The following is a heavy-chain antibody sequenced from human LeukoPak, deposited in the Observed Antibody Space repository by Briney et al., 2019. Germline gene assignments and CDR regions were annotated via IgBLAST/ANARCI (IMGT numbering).Heavy chain of an antibody. D-gene: IGHD1-26*01. CDR3: TTAAFVGATAY. CDR1: GFTFSNAW. V-gene: IGHV3-15*07. CDR2: IKSKTGGGTI. Sequence: GGSLRLSCAASGFTFSNAWMNWVRQAPGKGLEWVGRIKSKTGGGTIDYAAPVKGRFTISRDDSKDTLYLQMNSLKSEDTAVYPCTTAAFVGATAYWGQGALVIVSS. J-gene: IGHJ4*02.